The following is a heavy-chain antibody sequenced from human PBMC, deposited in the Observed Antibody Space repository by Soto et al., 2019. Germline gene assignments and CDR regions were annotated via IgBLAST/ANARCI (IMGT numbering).Heavy chain of an antibody. CDR3: ATVRRWLQLGLDY. Sequence: SETLSLTCTVSGGSISSGDFYWTWIRQYPGKGLECIGYIYYSGSTNYNPSLKSRVTISVDTSKNQFSLKLSSVTAADTAVYYCATVRRWLQLGLDYWGQGTLVNAS. V-gene: IGHV4-30-4*08. D-gene: IGHD5-12*01. CDR2: IYYSGST. J-gene: IGHJ4*02. CDR1: GGSISSGDFY.